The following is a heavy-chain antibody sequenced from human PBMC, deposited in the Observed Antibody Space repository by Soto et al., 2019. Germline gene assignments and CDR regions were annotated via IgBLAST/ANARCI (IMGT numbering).Heavy chain of an antibody. V-gene: IGHV3-53*01. Sequence: EVQLVESGGGLIQPGGSLRLSCAVSGFTVSNNYMSWVRQAPGKGLEGVSVIYSGGYTAYGDSVKGRFTISRDNSKNKLYLQKNSRGAEDAAFFYGRAAPGGGGYWGQGTLVTVSS. CDR3: RAAPGGGGY. J-gene: IGHJ4*02. CDR2: IYSGGYT. D-gene: IGHD2-15*01. CDR1: GFTVSNNY.